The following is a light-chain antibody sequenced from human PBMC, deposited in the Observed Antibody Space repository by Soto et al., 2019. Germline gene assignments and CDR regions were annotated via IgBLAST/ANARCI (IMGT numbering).Light chain of an antibody. CDR1: QSVSSY. V-gene: IGKV3-11*01. J-gene: IGKJ5*01. Sequence: EIVLTQSPATLSLSPGERATLSCRASQSVSSYLAWYQQKPGQAPRLLIYDASNRATGIPARFSGSGSGTDFTLTISSLEPEDFAVYYCQKRSNWPVIAFGQGTRLEIK. CDR2: DAS. CDR3: QKRSNWPVIA.